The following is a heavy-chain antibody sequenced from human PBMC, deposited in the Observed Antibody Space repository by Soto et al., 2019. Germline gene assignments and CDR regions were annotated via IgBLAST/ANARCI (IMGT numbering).Heavy chain of an antibody. Sequence: GGSLRLSCASSGFTFSSYAMSWVRQAPGKGLEWVSAISGSGGSTYYADSVKGRFTISRDNSKNTLCLQMNSLRAEDTAVYYCAKQKDIVATVPFDYWGQGTLVTVSS. J-gene: IGHJ4*02. CDR3: AKQKDIVATVPFDY. V-gene: IGHV3-23*01. CDR2: ISGSGGST. D-gene: IGHD5-12*01. CDR1: GFTFSSYA.